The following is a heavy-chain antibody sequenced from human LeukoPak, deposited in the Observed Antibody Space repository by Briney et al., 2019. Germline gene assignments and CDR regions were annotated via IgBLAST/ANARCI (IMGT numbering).Heavy chain of an antibody. D-gene: IGHD6-19*01. V-gene: IGHV4-39*07. CDR2: IYYSGST. CDR1: GGSISSSSYY. Sequence: EPSETLSLTCTVSGGSISSSSYYWGWIRQPPGKGLEWIGSIYYSGSTYYNPSLKSRVTISVDTSKNQFSLKLSSVTAADTAVYYCARDARIAVAGTEWFDPWGQGTLVTVSS. J-gene: IGHJ5*02. CDR3: ARDARIAVAGTEWFDP.